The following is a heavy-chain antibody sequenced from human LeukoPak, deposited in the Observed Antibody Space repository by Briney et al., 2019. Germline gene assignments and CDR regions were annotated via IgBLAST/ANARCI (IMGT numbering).Heavy chain of an antibody. V-gene: IGHV4-61*02. CDR2: IYTSEST. D-gene: IGHD3-3*01. CDR3: ARDPSDYDFWSGYPDAFDI. J-gene: IGHJ3*02. Sequence: SETLSLTCTVSGGSISSGSYYWSWIRQPAGKGLEWIGRIYTSESTNYNPSLKSRVTISVDTSKNQFSLKLSSVTAADTAVYYCARDPSDYDFWSGYPDAFDIWGQGTMVTVSS. CDR1: GGSISSGSYY.